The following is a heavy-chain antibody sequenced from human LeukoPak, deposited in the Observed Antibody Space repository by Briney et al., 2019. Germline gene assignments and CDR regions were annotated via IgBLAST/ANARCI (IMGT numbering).Heavy chain of an antibody. CDR3: ARRHNYYYYMDV. CDR1: GFTFSSYA. CDR2: ISSNGVNT. J-gene: IGHJ6*03. Sequence: GGSLRLSCAASGFTFSSYAMRWVRQAPGKAPEYVSAISSNGVNTYYADSVRGRFTISRDNSKNTLYLQMGSLRSEDMAVYYCARRHNYYYYMDVWGKGTTVTVSS. V-gene: IGHV3-64*02.